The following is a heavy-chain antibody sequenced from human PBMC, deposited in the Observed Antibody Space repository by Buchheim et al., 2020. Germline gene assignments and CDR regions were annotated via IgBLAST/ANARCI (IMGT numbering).Heavy chain of an antibody. D-gene: IGHD4-17*01. CDR1: GGSVGNDGYS. J-gene: IGHJ6*02. Sequence: QLQLRESGSGLMKPSQTLSLTCTVSGGSVGNDGYSWSWIRQPPGKGLEWIGYIHHSGGTDYNPSLKSRVTISVDRSKNQFSLKLTSVTAADTAVYYCARGGTVPYYYYGMDVWGQGTT. CDR3: ARGGTVPYYYYGMDV. CDR2: IHHSGGT. V-gene: IGHV4-30-2*01.